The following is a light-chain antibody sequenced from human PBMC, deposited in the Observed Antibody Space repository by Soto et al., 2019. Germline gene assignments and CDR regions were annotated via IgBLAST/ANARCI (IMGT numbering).Light chain of an antibody. J-gene: IGKJ1*01. Sequence: EIVLTQSPGTLSLSPGERATLSCRASQSVNNNYLAWYQHKPGQPPRLLTYAGSNRSRGIPDRFGGSGSGRDFTLTVSRLEPEDFAVYYCQQYGSAPWTFGQGTKVEI. V-gene: IGKV3-20*01. CDR3: QQYGSAPWT. CDR2: AGS. CDR1: QSVNNNY.